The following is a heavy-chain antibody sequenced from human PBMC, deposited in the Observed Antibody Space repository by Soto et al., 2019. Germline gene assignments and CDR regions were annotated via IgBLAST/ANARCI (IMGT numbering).Heavy chain of an antibody. CDR2: IYNSGST. CDR3: ATGRSYYVFDS. D-gene: IGHD1-26*01. J-gene: IGHJ4*02. Sequence: SETLSLTCTVSGGSINSYYWSWIRQPPGKGLEWIGYIYNSGSTNYNPSLRSRITISVDTSKNQFSLKLTSVTAADTAVYFCATGRSYYVFDSWGKGTRVTVS. CDR1: GGSINSYY. V-gene: IGHV4-59*01.